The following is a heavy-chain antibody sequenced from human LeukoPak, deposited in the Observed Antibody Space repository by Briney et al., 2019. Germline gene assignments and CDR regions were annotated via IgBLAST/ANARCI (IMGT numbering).Heavy chain of an antibody. CDR3: ARVRGSSWLYDY. D-gene: IGHD6-13*01. CDR1: GYTSTGYY. V-gene: IGHV1-2*02. J-gene: IGHJ4*02. CDR2: INPNSGGT. Sequence: ASVKVSCKASGYTSTGYYMHWVRQAPGQGLEWMGWINPNSGGTNYAQKFQGRVTMTRDTSISTAYMELSRLRSDDTAAYYCARVRGSSWLYDYWGQGTLVTVSS.